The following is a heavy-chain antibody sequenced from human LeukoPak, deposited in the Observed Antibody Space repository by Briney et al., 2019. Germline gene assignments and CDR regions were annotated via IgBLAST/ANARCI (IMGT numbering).Heavy chain of an antibody. CDR2: INPNSGGT. J-gene: IGHJ4*02. Sequence: ASAKVSCKASGYTFTGYYMHWVRQAPGQGLEWMGWINPNSGGTNYAQKFQGRVTMTRDTSTSTVYMELSSLRSEDTAVYYCARDRVGSSWRVDPPTYYFDYWGQGTLVTVSS. CDR3: ARDRVGSSWRVDPPTYYFDY. CDR1: GYTFTGYY. D-gene: IGHD6-13*01. V-gene: IGHV1-2*02.